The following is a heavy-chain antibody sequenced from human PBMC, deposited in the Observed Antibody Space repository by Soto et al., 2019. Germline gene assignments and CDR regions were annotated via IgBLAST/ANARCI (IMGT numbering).Heavy chain of an antibody. Sequence: ASVKVSCKVSGYTLTELSMHWVRQAPGKGLEWMGGFDPEDGETIYAQKFQGRVTMTEDTSTDTAYMELSSLRSEDTAVYYCATDNPHYDFWRGLFPYYYGMDVWGQGTTVTVSS. CDR3: ATDNPHYDFWRGLFPYYYGMDV. CDR1: GYTLTELS. V-gene: IGHV1-24*01. CDR2: FDPEDGET. J-gene: IGHJ6*02. D-gene: IGHD3-3*01.